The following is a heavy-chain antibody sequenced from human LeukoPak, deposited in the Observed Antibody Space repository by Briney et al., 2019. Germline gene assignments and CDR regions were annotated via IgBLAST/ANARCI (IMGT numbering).Heavy chain of an antibody. V-gene: IGHV4-39*07. D-gene: IGHD3-10*01. Sequence: SETLSLTCTVSGDSISSTNYYWGWIRQPPGQGLEWIGSIYYSGRTYDNPSLKSRVTISVDTSKNQFSLRLSSLTAADTAVYYCARETSDTRGLKFDSFDIWGQGTMVTVSS. CDR3: ARETSDTRGLKFDSFDI. J-gene: IGHJ3*02. CDR2: IYYSGRT. CDR1: GDSISSTNYY.